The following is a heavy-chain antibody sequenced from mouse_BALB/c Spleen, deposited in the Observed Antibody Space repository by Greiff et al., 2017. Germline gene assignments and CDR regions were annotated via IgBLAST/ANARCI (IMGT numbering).Heavy chain of an antibody. Sequence: EVKVVESGGGLVQPGGSLKLSCAASGFTFSSYTMSWVRQTPEKWLEWVAYISNGGGSTYYPDTVKGRFTISRDNAKNTLYLQMSSLKSEDTAMYYCARQGYGNYDYAMDDWGQGTSVTVSS. CDR3: ARQGYGNYDYAMDD. CDR1: GFTFSSYT. V-gene: IGHV5-12-2*01. D-gene: IGHD2-1*01. CDR2: ISNGGGST. J-gene: IGHJ4*01.